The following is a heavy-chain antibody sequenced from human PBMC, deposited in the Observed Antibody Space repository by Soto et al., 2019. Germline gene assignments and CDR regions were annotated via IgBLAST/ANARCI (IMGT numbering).Heavy chain of an antibody. Sequence: EVQLVESGGGLVQPGGSLRLTCAASGFTFSIHSMNWVRQAPGKGLEWVSYIMPGSSHIFYADSVKGRFTISRDNAKNPMYLQMLSLRAEDTALYYCAFEKVGAESVHVFVIWGQGTMVTVSS. CDR3: AFEKVGAESVHVFVI. CDR2: IMPGSSHI. CDR1: GFTFSIHS. J-gene: IGHJ3*02. V-gene: IGHV3-48*01. D-gene: IGHD1-26*01.